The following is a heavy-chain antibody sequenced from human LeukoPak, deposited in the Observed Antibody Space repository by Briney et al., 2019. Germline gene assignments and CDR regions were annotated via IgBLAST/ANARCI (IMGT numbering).Heavy chain of an antibody. CDR1: GGSISSSSHS. Sequence: SETLSLTCSVSGGSISSSSHSWGWIRQSPGKGLEWIGSIYYSGSTFYNPSLKSRVTISVDRSKNQFSLKLSSVTAADTAVFYCARLISAGGFDYWGQGTLVTVSS. D-gene: IGHD2-8*02. CDR2: IYYSGST. J-gene: IGHJ4*02. CDR3: ARLISAGGFDY. V-gene: IGHV4-39*07.